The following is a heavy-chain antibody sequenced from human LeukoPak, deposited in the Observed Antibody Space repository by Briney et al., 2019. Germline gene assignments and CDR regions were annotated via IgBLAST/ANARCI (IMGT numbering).Heavy chain of an antibody. CDR3: ARDMGNDYGDYGVDY. CDR1: GFTFSSYA. CDR2: ISGSGDNT. J-gene: IGHJ4*02. D-gene: IGHD4-17*01. Sequence: GGSLRLSCAASGFTFSSYAMSWVRQVPGKGLEWVSVISGSGDNTYYADSVKGRFTISRDNSKNMLYLQMNSLRAEDTAVYYCARDMGNDYGDYGVDYWGQGTLVTVSS. V-gene: IGHV3-23*01.